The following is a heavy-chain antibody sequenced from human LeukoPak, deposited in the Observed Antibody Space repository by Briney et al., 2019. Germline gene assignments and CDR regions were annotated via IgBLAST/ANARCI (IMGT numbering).Heavy chain of an antibody. V-gene: IGHV1-69*05. CDR3: ASGQDIRVTATERYYYYMDV. J-gene: IGHJ6*03. CDR1: GGTFSSYA. D-gene: IGHD2-21*02. CDR2: IIPIFGTA. Sequence: SVKVSCKASGGTFSSYAISWVRQAPGQGLEWMGGIIPIFGTANYAQKFQGRVTITTDESTSTAYMELSSLRSEDTAVYYCASGQDIRVTATERYYYYMDVWGKGTTVTVSS.